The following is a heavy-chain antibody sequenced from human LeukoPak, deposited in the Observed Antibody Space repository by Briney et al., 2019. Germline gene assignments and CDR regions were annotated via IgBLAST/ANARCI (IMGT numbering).Heavy chain of an antibody. D-gene: IGHD2-2*01. CDR3: ARANFLYCSSTTCLFDY. CDR1: GYTFTDYY. J-gene: IGHJ4*02. V-gene: IGHV1-2*02. CDR2: INPNDGDT. Sequence: ASVKVSCKASGYTFTDYYMHWVRQAPGQGFEWMGWINPNDGDTNYAQKFQGRVAMTRDTSISTARMEVSRLRSDDTAVYYCARANFLYCSSTTCLFDYWGQGTLVTVSS.